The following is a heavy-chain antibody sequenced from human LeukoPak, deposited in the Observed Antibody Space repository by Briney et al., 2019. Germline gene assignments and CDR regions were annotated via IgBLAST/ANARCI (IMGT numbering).Heavy chain of an antibody. CDR1: GDSISSSSFY. V-gene: IGHV4-39*01. Sequence: PSETLSLTCTVSGDSISSSSFYWGWIRQPPGKGLEWIGSVYYNGDTYYNPSLKPRVTISIDTSKNQFSLKVTSVTAADTAVYYCAGRSGSWLSAFDIWGQGTVVTLSS. CDR2: VYYNGDT. J-gene: IGHJ3*02. D-gene: IGHD3-10*01. CDR3: AGRSGSWLSAFDI.